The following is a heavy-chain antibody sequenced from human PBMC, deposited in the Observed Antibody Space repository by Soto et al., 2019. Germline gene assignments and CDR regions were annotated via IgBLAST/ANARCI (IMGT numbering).Heavy chain of an antibody. D-gene: IGHD3-3*01. J-gene: IGHJ4*02. CDR1: GGSISRYY. CDR3: ARETSWSGFFED. Sequence: QVQLQESGPGLVKPSETLSLTCSVSGGSISRYYWSWIRQPPGKGLEWIGYIYNSGSTNYNPSLKSRVTISADTSKNQFSLKRSSVTVADTAVYYCARETSWSGFFEDWGQGTLVTVSA. CDR2: IYNSGST. V-gene: IGHV4-59*01.